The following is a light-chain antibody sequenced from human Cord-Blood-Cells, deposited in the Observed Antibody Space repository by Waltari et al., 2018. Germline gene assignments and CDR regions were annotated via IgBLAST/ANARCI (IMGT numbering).Light chain of an antibody. Sequence: DIQMTQSPSFLSGSVGDSVTITCRASQSISSYLNWYQQKPGKAPKLLIYAASSLQSGVPSRFSGSGSGTDFTLTISSLQPEDFATYYCQQSYSTPYSFGQGTKLEIK. CDR2: AAS. V-gene: IGKV1-39*01. CDR1: QSISSY. J-gene: IGKJ2*03. CDR3: QQSYSTPYS.